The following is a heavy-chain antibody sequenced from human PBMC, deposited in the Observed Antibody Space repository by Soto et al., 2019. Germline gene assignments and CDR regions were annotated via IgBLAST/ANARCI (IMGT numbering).Heavy chain of an antibody. D-gene: IGHD2-2*01. CDR2: INAGNGNT. V-gene: IGHV1-3*01. J-gene: IGHJ3*02. Sequence: QVQLVQSGAEVKKPGASVKVSCKASGYTFTNYAMHWVRQAPGQRHEWMGWINAGNGNTKFSQRLQGRVTMTRDTSAKIAYMELSSLTSEDTAVYYCARAGFCSTTSCSDAFDTWGQGTMVTVSS. CDR3: ARAGFCSTTSCSDAFDT. CDR1: GYTFTNYA.